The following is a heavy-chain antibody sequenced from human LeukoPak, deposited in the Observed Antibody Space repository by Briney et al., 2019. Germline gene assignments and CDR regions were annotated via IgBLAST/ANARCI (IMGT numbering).Heavy chain of an antibody. J-gene: IGHJ4*02. CDR2: MNPNSGNT. CDR3: ARDFYTAMETTDFDY. D-gene: IGHD5-18*01. Sequence: GASVKVSCKASEYTFTSYDINWVRQATGQGLEWMGWMNPNSGNTGYAQKFQGRVTMTRNTSISTAYMELSSLRSEDTAVYYCARDFYTAMETTDFDYWGQGTLVTVSS. V-gene: IGHV1-8*01. CDR1: EYTFTSYD.